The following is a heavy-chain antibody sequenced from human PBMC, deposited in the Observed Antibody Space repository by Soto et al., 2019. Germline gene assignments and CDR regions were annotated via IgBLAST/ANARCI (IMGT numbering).Heavy chain of an antibody. CDR2: ISYDGSNK. Sequence: GGSLRLSCAASGFTFSSYGMHWVRQAPGKGLEWVAVISYDGSNKYYADSVKGRFTISRDNSKNALYLQMNSLRAEDTAVYYCAKDPKVGLPDEPHYYYYGMDVWGQGTTVTVSS. CDR1: GFTFSSYG. J-gene: IGHJ6*02. D-gene: IGHD4-17*01. V-gene: IGHV3-30*18. CDR3: AKDPKVGLPDEPHYYYYGMDV.